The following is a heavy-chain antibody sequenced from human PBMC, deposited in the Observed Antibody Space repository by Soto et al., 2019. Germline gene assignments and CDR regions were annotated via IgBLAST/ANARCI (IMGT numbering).Heavy chain of an antibody. Sequence: QVQLVQSGAELKKPGASVSLSCKASGFTFNTYYINWVRQSPGEGLQWMGIINPSNGFTSYAQKFQDRVTMTADTSTKTVYMELSSVRSEDTAVYFCARDWPDTYCGGDCPLGYYYHGMDVWGQGTAVTVSS. J-gene: IGHJ6*02. CDR1: GFTFNTYY. V-gene: IGHV1-46*02. D-gene: IGHD2-21*02. CDR3: ARDWPDTYCGGDCPLGYYYHGMDV. CDR2: INPSNGFT.